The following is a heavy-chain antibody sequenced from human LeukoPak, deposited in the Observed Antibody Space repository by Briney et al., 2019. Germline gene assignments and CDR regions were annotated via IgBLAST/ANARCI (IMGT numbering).Heavy chain of an antibody. CDR2: IYYSGST. Sequence: ETLSLTCSVSGDSISSYHWSWIRQPPGKGLEWIGYIYYSGSTNYNPSLKSRVTISVDTSKNQFSLKLSSVTAADTAVYYCARGYGRYFDYWGQGTLVTASS. D-gene: IGHD5-18*01. CDR1: GDSISSYH. V-gene: IGHV4-59*01. J-gene: IGHJ4*02. CDR3: ARGYGRYFDY.